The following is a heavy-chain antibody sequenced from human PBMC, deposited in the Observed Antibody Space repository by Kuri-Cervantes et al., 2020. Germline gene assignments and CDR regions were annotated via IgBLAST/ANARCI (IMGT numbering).Heavy chain of an antibody. V-gene: IGHV1-69*05. CDR3: ARGHDSSGSYDY. CDR1: GYTFSSYA. Sequence: SVKVSCKASGYTFSSYAIGWVRQAPGQGLEWMGWIIPIFGKANYAQKFQGRVTITTAESTSTAYMELSSLRSEDTAVYYCARGHDSSGSYDYWGQGTLVTVSS. CDR2: IIPIFGKA. D-gene: IGHD3-22*01. J-gene: IGHJ4*02.